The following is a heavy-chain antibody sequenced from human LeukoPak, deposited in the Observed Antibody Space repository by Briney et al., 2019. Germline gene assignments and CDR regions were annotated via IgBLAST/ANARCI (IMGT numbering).Heavy chain of an antibody. CDR3: ARANFLYCSSTTCLFDY. J-gene: IGHJ4*02. V-gene: IGHV1-2*02. CDR2: INPNDGDT. D-gene: IGHD2-2*01. CDR1: GCTFTDYY. Sequence: AAVTVSCKASGCTFTDYYRHWVRQAPRQGLEWMGWINPNDGDTNYAQKFEGRVTMTRDTSISTAHMEVSRLRSDDTAVYYCARANFLYCSSTTCLFDYWGQGTLVTVSS.